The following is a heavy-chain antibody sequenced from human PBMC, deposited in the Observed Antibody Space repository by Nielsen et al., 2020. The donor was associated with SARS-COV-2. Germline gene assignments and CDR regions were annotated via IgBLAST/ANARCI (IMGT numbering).Heavy chain of an antibody. D-gene: IGHD2/OR15-2a*01. CDR2: IYHSGTT. Sequence: SETLSLTCAVSGGSIRCNNWWTWVRQPPGEKREWSGEIYHSGTTNYNPSLKSRVTLSVDKCNNRFSLKLSSVTVADTAMYYCARELSDCNEAPCHRLGFDPWGQGILVTVSS. V-gene: IGHV4-4*02. J-gene: IGHJ5*02. CDR1: GGSIRCNNW. CDR3: ARELSDCNEAPCHRLGFDP.